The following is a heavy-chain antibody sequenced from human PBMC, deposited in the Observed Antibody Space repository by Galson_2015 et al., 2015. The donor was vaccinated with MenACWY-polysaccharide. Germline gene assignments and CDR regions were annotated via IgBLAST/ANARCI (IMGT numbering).Heavy chain of an antibody. D-gene: IGHD4-23*01. J-gene: IGHJ4*02. CDR3: ATPGGRDY. CDR1: GYSFNDNY. Sequence: ASGYSFNDNYIHWVRQAPGQGLEWMGWIHPKSGGTQYAQKFQGRVTMTRDTSISTSYMELSRLRPDDTAVYYCATPGGRDYWGQGTLVTVSS. CDR2: IHPKSGGT. V-gene: IGHV1-2*02.